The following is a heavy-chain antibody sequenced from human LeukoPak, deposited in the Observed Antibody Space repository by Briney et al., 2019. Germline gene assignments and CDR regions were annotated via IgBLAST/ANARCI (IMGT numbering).Heavy chain of an antibody. CDR1: GFTFSSYA. CDR2: ISGSGGST. CDR3: AKGQYCSSTSCPDYYYGMDV. D-gene: IGHD2-2*01. Sequence: GGSLRLSCAASGFTFSSYAMSWVRQAPGKGLEWVSAISGSGGSTYYADSVKGRFTISRDNSKNTLYLQINSLRAEDTAVYYCAKGQYCSSTSCPDYYYGMDVWGQGTTVTVSS. J-gene: IGHJ6*02. V-gene: IGHV3-23*01.